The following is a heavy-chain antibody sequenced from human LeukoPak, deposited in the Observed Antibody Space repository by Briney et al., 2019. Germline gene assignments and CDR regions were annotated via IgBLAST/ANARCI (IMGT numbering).Heavy chain of an antibody. CDR3: ARDVYDSSGYYLGRDP. CDR1: GGSISNYY. D-gene: IGHD3-22*01. V-gene: IGHV4-59*01. J-gene: IGHJ5*02. CDR2: TSDSGST. Sequence: SETLSLTCTVSGGSISNYYWTWIRQPPGKGLEWIGYTSDSGSTNYNPSLKSRLTFSVDTSKNQFSLKLSSVTAADTAVYYCARDVYDSSGYYLGRDPWGQGPLVTVSS.